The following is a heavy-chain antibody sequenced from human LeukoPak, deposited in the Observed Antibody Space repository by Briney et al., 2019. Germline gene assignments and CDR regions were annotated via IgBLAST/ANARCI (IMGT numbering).Heavy chain of an antibody. Sequence: PGGSLRLSCAASGFTFSSYSMNWVRQAPGKGLEWVSSISSSSSYRYYADSVKGRFTISRDNATNSLYLQMNSMTAEDTAVYYCARDVWDIVVVPAAHYYYYGMDVWGQGTTVTVSS. CDR1: GFTFSSYS. CDR3: ARDVWDIVVVPAAHYYYYGMDV. V-gene: IGHV3-21*01. J-gene: IGHJ6*02. CDR2: ISSSSSYR. D-gene: IGHD2-2*01.